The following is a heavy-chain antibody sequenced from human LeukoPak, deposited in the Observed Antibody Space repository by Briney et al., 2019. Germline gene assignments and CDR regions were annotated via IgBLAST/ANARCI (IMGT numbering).Heavy chain of an antibody. J-gene: IGHJ4*02. V-gene: IGHV1-18*01. CDR2: ISAYNGNT. D-gene: IGHD1-26*01. CDR1: GYTFTSYG. CDR3: ARDHSGSYYVPSWY. Sequence: GASVKVSCKASGYTFTSYGISWVRQAPGQGLEWMGWISAYNGNTNYAQKLQGRVTMTTDTSTSTAYMELRSLRSDDTAVYYCARDHSGSYYVPSWYWGQGTLVTVSS.